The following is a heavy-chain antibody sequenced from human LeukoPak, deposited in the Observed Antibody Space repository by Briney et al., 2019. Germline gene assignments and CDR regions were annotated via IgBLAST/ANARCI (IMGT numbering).Heavy chain of an antibody. CDR2: IYYSGST. CDR3: ARSIGHIVDYDILTGYFFDY. D-gene: IGHD3-9*01. J-gene: IGHJ4*02. V-gene: IGHV4-39*01. Sequence: SETLSLTCTVSGGSISSSSYYWGWIRQPPGKGLEWIGSIYYSGSTYYNPSLKSRVTISVDTSKNQFSLKLSSVTAADTAVYYCARSIGHIVDYDILTGYFFDYWGQGTLVTVSS. CDR1: GGSISSSSYY.